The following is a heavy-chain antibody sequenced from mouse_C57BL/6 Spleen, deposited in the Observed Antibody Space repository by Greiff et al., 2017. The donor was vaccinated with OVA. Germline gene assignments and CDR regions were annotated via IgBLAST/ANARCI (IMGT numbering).Heavy chain of an antibody. CDR3: ARGGLRRYYAKDY. D-gene: IGHD2-4*01. CDR1: GYTFTSYW. V-gene: IGHV1-55*01. Sequence: QVQLQQPGAELVKPGASVKMSCKASGYTFTSYWITWVKQRPGQGLEWIGDIYPGSGSTNYNEKFKSKATLTVDTSSSTAYMQLSSLTSEDSAVYYCARGGLRRYYAKDYWGQGTSVTVSS. J-gene: IGHJ4*01. CDR2: IYPGSGST.